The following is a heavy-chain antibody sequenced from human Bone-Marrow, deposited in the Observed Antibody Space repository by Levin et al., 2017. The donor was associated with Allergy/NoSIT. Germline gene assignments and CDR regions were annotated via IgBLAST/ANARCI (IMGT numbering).Heavy chain of an antibody. CDR1: GYTFSNYD. D-gene: IGHD6-13*01. CDR3: TRGRQSREGQQLDRPFDY. V-gene: IGHV1-8*02. CDR2: MNPNSGHT. J-gene: IGHJ4*02. Sequence: GESLKISCKASGYTFSNYDINWVRQASGQGLELMGWMNPNSGHTGNAQKFQCRLTMTRDTSTSTAYMDLSSLRSEDTAVYYCTRGRQSREGQQLDRPFDYWGQGTLVTVSS.